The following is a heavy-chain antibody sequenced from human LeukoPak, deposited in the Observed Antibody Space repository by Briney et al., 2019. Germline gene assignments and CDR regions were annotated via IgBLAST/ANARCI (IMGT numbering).Heavy chain of an antibody. CDR1: GYSFTSYW. CDR2: IYPGDSDT. V-gene: IGHV5-51*01. CDR3: ARRNYDFWSGYFPRGYYYYYMDV. Sequence: KDGESLKISCKGSGYSFTSYWIGWVRQMPGKGLEWMGIIYPGDSDTRYSPSFQGQVTISADKSISTAYLQWSSLKASDTAMYYCARRNYDFWSGYFPRGYYYYYMDVWGKGTTVTVSS. D-gene: IGHD3-3*01. J-gene: IGHJ6*03.